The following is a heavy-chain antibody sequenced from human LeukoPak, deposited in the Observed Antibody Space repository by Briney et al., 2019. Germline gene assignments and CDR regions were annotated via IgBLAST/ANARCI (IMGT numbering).Heavy chain of an antibody. J-gene: IGHJ6*02. CDR3: ARGGGLDV. V-gene: IGHV3-53*01. CDR2: IYSGGTT. CDR1: GFTVSSTY. Sequence: GGSLRLSCAASGFTVSSTYMSWVRQAPGKGLEWVSTIYSGGTTYYADSVKGRFIISRDNAKNSLYLQMSNLRAEDTAVYFCARGGGLDVWGQGATVTVSS. D-gene: IGHD3-16*01.